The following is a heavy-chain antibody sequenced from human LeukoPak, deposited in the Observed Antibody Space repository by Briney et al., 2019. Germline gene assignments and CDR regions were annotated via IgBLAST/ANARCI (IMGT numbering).Heavy chain of an antibody. J-gene: IGHJ4*02. Sequence: GGSLRLSCAASGFTFSSYWMHWACQAPGKGLVWVSRINSDGSSTSYADSVKGRFTISRDNAKNTLYLQMNSLRAEDTAVYYCARSGLTGYYSGWVQGTLVTVSS. CDR3: ARSGLTGYYSG. CDR1: GFTFSSYW. V-gene: IGHV3-74*01. D-gene: IGHD3-9*01. CDR2: INSDGSST.